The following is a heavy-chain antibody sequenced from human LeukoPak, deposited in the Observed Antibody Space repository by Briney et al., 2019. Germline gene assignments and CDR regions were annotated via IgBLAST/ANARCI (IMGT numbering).Heavy chain of an antibody. Sequence: PSETLSLTCAVSGYSISSGYYWGWIRQPPGKGLEWIGSIYHSRSTYYNPSLKSRVTISVDTSKNQFSLKLSSVTAADTAVYYCARAGVTPTYFDYWGQGTLVTVS. D-gene: IGHD2-21*02. CDR3: ARAGVTPTYFDY. CDR2: IYHSRST. V-gene: IGHV4-38-2*01. J-gene: IGHJ4*02. CDR1: GYSISSGYY.